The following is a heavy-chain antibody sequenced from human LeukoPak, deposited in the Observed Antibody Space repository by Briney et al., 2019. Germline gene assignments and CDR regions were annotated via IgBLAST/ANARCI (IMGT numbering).Heavy chain of an antibody. CDR3: ARGTSSGSYH. V-gene: IGHV4-31*03. Sequence: SETLSLTCTVSGGSISSGGYYWSWIRQHPGKGLEWIGYIYYSGSTCYNPSFKSRVTMSVDTSKNQFSLKLSSVTAADTAVYYCARGTSSGSYHWGQGTLVTVSS. J-gene: IGHJ4*02. CDR2: IYYSGST. CDR1: GGSISSGGYY. D-gene: IGHD3-10*01.